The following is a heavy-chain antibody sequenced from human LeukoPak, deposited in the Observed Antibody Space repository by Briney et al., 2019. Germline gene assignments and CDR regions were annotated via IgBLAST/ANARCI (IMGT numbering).Heavy chain of an antibody. Sequence: SQALSLTCTVSGGSISSGGYYWSWIPQHPGKGVEWIGYIYYSGSTYYNPSLKSRVTISVDTSKNQFSLKLSSVTAADTAVYYCARGYCSGGSCYSGLFDYWGQGTLVTVSS. CDR3: ARGYCSGGSCYSGLFDY. CDR1: GGSISSGGYY. CDR2: IYYSGST. D-gene: IGHD2-15*01. V-gene: IGHV4-31*03. J-gene: IGHJ4*02.